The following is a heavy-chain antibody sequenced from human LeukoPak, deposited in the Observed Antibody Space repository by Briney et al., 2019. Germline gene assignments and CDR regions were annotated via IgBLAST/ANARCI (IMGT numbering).Heavy chain of an antibody. V-gene: IGHV3-48*01. J-gene: IGHJ4*02. CDR2: ISSSSSTI. Sequence: RGSLRLSCAASGFTFSSYSMNWVRQAPGKGLEWVSYISSSSSTIYYADSVKGRFTISRDNAKNSLYLQMNSLRAEDTAVYYCARDAAELGYSYGMDYWGQGTLVTVSS. CDR3: ARDAAELGYSYGMDY. D-gene: IGHD5-18*01. CDR1: GFTFSSYS.